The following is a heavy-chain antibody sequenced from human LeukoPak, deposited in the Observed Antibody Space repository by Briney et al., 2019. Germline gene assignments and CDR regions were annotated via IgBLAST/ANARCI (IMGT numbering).Heavy chain of an antibody. J-gene: IGHJ4*02. CDR3: ARWDYYDILTGRPN. D-gene: IGHD3-9*01. CDR2: ISYDGSNK. CDR1: GFTFSSYA. V-gene: IGHV3-30-3*01. Sequence: GGSLRLSCAASGFTFSSYAMHWVRQAPGKGLEWVAVISYDGSNKYCADSVKGRFTISRDKSKNTLYLQMNSLRAEDTAVYYCARWDYYDILTGRPNWGQGTLVTVSS.